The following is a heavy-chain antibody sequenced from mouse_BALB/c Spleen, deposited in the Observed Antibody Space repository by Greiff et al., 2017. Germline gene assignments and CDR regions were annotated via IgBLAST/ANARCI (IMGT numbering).Heavy chain of an antibody. Sequence: EVMLVESGGGLVKPGGSLKLSCAASGFTFSSYAMSWVRQTPEKRLEWVASISSGGSTYYPDSVKGRFTISRDNARNILYLQMSSLRSEDTAMYYCARRDDYDEGNAMDYWGQGTSVTVSS. V-gene: IGHV5-6-5*01. CDR2: ISSGGST. D-gene: IGHD2-4*01. CDR3: ARRDDYDEGNAMDY. J-gene: IGHJ4*01. CDR1: GFTFSSYA.